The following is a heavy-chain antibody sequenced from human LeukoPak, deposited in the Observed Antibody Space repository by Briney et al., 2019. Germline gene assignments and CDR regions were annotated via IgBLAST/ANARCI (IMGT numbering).Heavy chain of an antibody. CDR2: IYHSGST. CDR3: ARGSGTYYFDY. CDR1: GGSISSGGYY. D-gene: IGHD3-10*01. V-gene: IGHV4-30-2*01. Sequence: SETLSLTCTVSGGSISSGGYYWSWIRQPPGKGLEWIGYIYHSGSTYYNPSLKSRVTISVDTSKNQFSLKLSSVTAADTAVYYCARGSGTYYFDYWGQGTLVTVSS. J-gene: IGHJ4*02.